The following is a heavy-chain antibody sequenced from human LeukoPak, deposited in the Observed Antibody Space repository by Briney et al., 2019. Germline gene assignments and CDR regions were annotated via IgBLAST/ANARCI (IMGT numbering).Heavy chain of an antibody. CDR3: ARDGYYYDSSGYYEKMYYFDY. CDR2: IYTSGST. J-gene: IGHJ4*02. D-gene: IGHD3-22*01. CDR1: GGSISSYY. Sequence: SETLDLTCTVSGGSISSYYWSWIRQPAGKGLEWIGRIYTSGSTNYNPSLKSRVTMSVDTSKNQFSLKLSSVTAADTAVYYCARDGYYYDSSGYYEKMYYFDYWGQGTPVSFSS. V-gene: IGHV4-4*07.